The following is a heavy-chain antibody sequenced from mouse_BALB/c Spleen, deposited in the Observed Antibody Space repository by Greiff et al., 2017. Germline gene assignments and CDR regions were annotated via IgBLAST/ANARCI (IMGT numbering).Heavy chain of an antibody. J-gene: IGHJ2*01. CDR2: IDPETGGT. CDR1: GYTFTDYE. V-gene: IGHV1-15*01. CDR3: TKEFTRGFDY. Sequence: VQLQQSGAELVRPGASVTLSCKASGYTFTDYEMHWVKQTPVHGLEWIGAIDPETGGTAYNQKFKGKATLTADKSSSTAYMELRSLTSEDSAVYYCTKEFTRGFDYWGQGTTLTVSS.